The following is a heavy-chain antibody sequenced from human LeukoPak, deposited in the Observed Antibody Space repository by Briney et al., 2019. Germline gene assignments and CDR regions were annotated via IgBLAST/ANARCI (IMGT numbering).Heavy chain of an antibody. CDR3: AKDLGRVYCSSTSCQTYYYGMDV. J-gene: IGHJ6*02. V-gene: IGHV3-48*04. CDR1: GFTFSSYS. CDR2: ISSSSSTI. Sequence: PGGSLRLSCAASGFTFSSYSMNWVRQAPGKGLEWVSYISSSSSTIYYADSVKGRFTISRDNAKNSLYLQMNSLRAEDTALYYCAKDLGRVYCSSTSCQTYYYGMDVWGQGTTVTVSS. D-gene: IGHD2-2*01.